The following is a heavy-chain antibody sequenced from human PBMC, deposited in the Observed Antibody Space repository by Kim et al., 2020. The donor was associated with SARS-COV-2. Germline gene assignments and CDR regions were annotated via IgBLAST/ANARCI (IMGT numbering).Heavy chain of an antibody. V-gene: IGHV4-34*01. J-gene: IGHJ3*02. Sequence: PSLKSRVTISVDTSKNQFSLKLSSVTAADTAVYYCARGFTMIVVQSAFDIWGQGTMVTVSS. CDR3: ARGFTMIVVQSAFDI. D-gene: IGHD3-22*01.